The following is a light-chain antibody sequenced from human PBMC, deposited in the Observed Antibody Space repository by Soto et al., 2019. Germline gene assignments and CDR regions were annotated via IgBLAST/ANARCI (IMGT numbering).Light chain of an antibody. CDR3: CSYPGSYTYV. CDR1: SSDVGGYNY. CDR2: DVS. J-gene: IGLJ1*01. Sequence: QSALTQPSSVSGSPGQSVTISCTGTSSDVGGYNYVSWYQQHPGKAPKLMIYDVSKRPSGVPDRFSGSKSGNTASLTISGLQAEDEADYCWCSYPGSYTYVFGTGTKVTVL. V-gene: IGLV2-11*01.